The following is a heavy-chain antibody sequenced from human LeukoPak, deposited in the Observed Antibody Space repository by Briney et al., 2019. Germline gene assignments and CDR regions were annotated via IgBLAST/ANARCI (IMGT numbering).Heavy chain of an antibody. D-gene: IGHD2-2*01. CDR3: ARGRGDIVVVPAATGFYYYYMDV. V-gene: IGHV6-1*01. J-gene: IGHJ6*03. CDR2: TYYRSKWYN. Sequence: SQTLSLTCAISGDSVFRNSAAWNWIRQSPSRGLEWLGGTYYRSKWYNDYAVSVKSRITINPDTSKNQFSLQLNSVTPEDTAVYYCARGRGDIVVVPAATGFYYYYMDVWGKGTTVTVSS. CDR1: GDSVFRNSAA.